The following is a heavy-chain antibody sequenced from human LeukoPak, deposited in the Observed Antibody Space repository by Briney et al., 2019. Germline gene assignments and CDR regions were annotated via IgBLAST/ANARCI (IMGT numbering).Heavy chain of an antibody. J-gene: IGHJ3*02. Sequence: GGSLRLSCAASGFTFSSYGMHWVRQAPGKGLEWVAVISYDGSNKYYADSVKGRFTISRDNSKNTLYLQMNSLRAEDTAVYYCARVRLTNHLGDAFDIWGQGTMVTVSS. V-gene: IGHV3-30*03. CDR1: GFTFSSYG. D-gene: IGHD1-14*01. CDR2: ISYDGSNK. CDR3: ARVRLTNHLGDAFDI.